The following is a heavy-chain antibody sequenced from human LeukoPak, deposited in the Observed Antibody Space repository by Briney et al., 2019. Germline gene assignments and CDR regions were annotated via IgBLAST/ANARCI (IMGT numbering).Heavy chain of an antibody. D-gene: IGHD2-15*01. V-gene: IGHV3-21*01. Sequence: GRSLRLSCAASGFTFSSYGMNWVRQAPGKGLEWVSSISSSSSYIYYADSVKGRFTIPRDNAKNSLYLQMNSLRAEDTAVYYCARASPVSGGIHRYFDYWGQGTLVTVSS. J-gene: IGHJ4*02. CDR1: GFTFSSYG. CDR3: ARASPVSGGIHRYFDY. CDR2: ISSSSSYI.